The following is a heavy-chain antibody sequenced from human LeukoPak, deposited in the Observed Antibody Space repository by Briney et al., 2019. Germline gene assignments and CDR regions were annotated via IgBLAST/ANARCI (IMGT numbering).Heavy chain of an antibody. Sequence: GGSLRLSCVASGLSFRSYSMNWVRQAPGKGLEWVSYISSTSSTIYYADSVEGRFTISRDNAKKSLYLQMNSLRVEDTAVYYCAREKILTTYSAFDIWGQGTLVTVSS. CDR2: ISSTSSTI. D-gene: IGHD3-9*01. J-gene: IGHJ3*02. CDR3: AREKILTTYSAFDI. V-gene: IGHV3-48*04. CDR1: GLSFRSYS.